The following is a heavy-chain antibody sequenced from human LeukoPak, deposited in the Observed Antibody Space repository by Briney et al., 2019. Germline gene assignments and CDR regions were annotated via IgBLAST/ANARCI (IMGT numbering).Heavy chain of an antibody. J-gene: IGHJ6*02. D-gene: IGHD1-26*01. Sequence: SETLSLTCTVSGGSIRYYYWSWIRQPPGKGLEWIAYIYYTGSTNYNPSLKSRVTISLDTSKNQFSLKLTSVTAADTAVYYCARSYSGTGYYYYGMDVWGQGTTVTVSS. V-gene: IGHV4-59*01. CDR2: IYYTGST. CDR3: ARSYSGTGYYYYGMDV. CDR1: GGSIRYYY.